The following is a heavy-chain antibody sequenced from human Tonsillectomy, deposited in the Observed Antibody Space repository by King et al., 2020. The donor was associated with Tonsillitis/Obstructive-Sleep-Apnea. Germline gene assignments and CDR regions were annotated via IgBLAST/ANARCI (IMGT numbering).Heavy chain of an antibody. J-gene: IGHJ4*02. CDR3: TRGNHGFDY. CDR2: IRREAYGGTT. CDR1: GFTFGDYA. D-gene: IGHD1-14*01. V-gene: IGHV3-49*04. Sequence: VQLVQSGGGLVQPGRSLRLSCTASGFTFGDYAMNWVRQAPGKGLEWVGFIRREAYGGTTEYAASVKGRFTISRDDSKTIAYLQMDSLKTEDTAVYYCTRGNHGFDYWGQGTLVTVSS.